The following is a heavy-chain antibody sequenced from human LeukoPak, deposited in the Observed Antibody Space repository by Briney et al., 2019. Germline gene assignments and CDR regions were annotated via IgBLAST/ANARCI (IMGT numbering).Heavy chain of an antibody. D-gene: IGHD3-22*01. Sequence: PSETLSLTCTVSGYSISSGYYWGCIRQPPGKGLEWIGSIYHSGSTYYNPSLKSRVTISVDTSKNQFSLKLSSVTAADTAVYYCARGGVIVVVAAFDIWGQGTMVTVSS. CDR3: ARGGVIVVVAAFDI. J-gene: IGHJ3*02. V-gene: IGHV4-38-2*02. CDR1: GYSISSGYY. CDR2: IYHSGST.